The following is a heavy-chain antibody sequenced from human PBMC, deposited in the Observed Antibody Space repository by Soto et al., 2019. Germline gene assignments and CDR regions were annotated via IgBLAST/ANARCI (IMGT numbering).Heavy chain of an antibody. CDR3: ARGLGLYYFDY. V-gene: IGHV1-3*01. CDR1: GYTFTSYA. J-gene: IGHJ4*02. CDR2: INAGNGNT. Sequence: QVQLVQSGAEVKKPGASVKVSCKASGYTFTSYAMHWVRQAPGQRLEWMGWINAGNGNTKYSQKFQGRVTITRDPSASTANMELSSLRSEDTAVYYCARGLGLYYFDYWGQGTLVTVSS. D-gene: IGHD1-26*01.